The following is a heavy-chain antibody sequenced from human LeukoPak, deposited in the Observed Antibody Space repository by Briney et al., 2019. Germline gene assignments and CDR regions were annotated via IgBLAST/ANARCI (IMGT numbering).Heavy chain of an antibody. V-gene: IGHV5-51*01. D-gene: IGHD3-22*01. CDR1: GYSITSYW. J-gene: IGHJ3*02. CDR2: IYPGDSDT. CDR3: ARRRRYDSSGYYYPDAFDI. Sequence: GESLKISCKGSGYSITSYWIGWVRQMPGKGLEWMGIIYPGDSDTRYSPSFQGQVTISADKSISTAYLQWSSLKASDTAMYYCARRRRYDSSGYYYPDAFDIWGQGTMVTVSS.